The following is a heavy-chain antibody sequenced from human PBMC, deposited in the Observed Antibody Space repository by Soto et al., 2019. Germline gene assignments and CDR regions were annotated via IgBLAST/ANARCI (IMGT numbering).Heavy chain of an antibody. D-gene: IGHD6-13*01. CDR1: GGSISSYY. V-gene: IGHV4-59*08. CDR3: ARLGYSSSWLYYFDY. CDR2: IYYSGST. J-gene: IGHJ4*02. Sequence: QVQLQESCPGLVKPSETLSLTCTVSGGSISSYYWSWIRQPPGKGLEWIGYIYYSGSTNYNPSLKSRVNISVDTSKNQFSLKLSSGTAADTVVYYCARLGYSSSWLYYFDYWGQGTLVTVSS.